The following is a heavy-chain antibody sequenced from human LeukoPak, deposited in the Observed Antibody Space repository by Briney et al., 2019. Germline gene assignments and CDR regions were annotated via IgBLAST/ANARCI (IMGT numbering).Heavy chain of an antibody. CDR3: ARDQNFHGSGGYYGIDC. J-gene: IGHJ4*02. CDR2: INPNNGGT. Sequence: EASVKVSCKASGYTFTGYYIHWVRQAPGQGLEWIGWINPNNGGTNYAQKFQDRVTMTRDTSISTAYMELSRLTSDDTAVYYCARDQNFHGSGGYYGIDCWGQETLVTVSS. V-gene: IGHV1-2*02. CDR1: GYTFTGYY. D-gene: IGHD3-22*01.